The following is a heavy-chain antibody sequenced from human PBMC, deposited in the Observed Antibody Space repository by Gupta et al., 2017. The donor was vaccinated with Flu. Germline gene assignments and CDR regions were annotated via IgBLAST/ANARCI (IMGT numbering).Heavy chain of an antibody. V-gene: IGHV3-23*01. J-gene: IGHJ3*02. Sequence: EVQLLESGGGLVQPGGSLRLSCAASGFTFSSYAMSWVRQAPGKGLEWVSAISGSGGSTYYADSVKGRFTISRDNSKNTLYLQMNSLRAEDTAVYYCAKGIRDVYCGGDCLDAFDIWGQGTMVTVSS. D-gene: IGHD2-21*02. CDR1: GFTFSSYA. CDR2: ISGSGGST. CDR3: AKGIRDVYCGGDCLDAFDI.